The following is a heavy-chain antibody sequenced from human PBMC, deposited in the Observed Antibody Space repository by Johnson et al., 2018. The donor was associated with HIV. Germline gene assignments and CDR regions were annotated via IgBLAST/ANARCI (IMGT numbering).Heavy chain of an antibody. Sequence: VQLVESGGGLVKPGGSLRLSCAASGFTFSSYAMHWVRQAPGKGLEYVSAISSNGGSTYYADSVKGRFTISRDNSKNTLYLQMHGLRAEDTALYYCARAMETYYDYVWGSGAFDIWGQGTVVTVSS. J-gene: IGHJ3*02. V-gene: IGHV3-64*04. D-gene: IGHD3-16*01. CDR2: ISSNGGST. CDR1: GFTFSSYA. CDR3: ARAMETYYDYVWGSGAFDI.